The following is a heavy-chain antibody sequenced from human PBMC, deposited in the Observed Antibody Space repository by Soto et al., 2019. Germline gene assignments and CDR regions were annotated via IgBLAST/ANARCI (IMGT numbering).Heavy chain of an antibody. CDR1: GYTFTSYG. CDR2: MSAYIGNT. CDR3: ARWREYSSSSSGFDY. V-gene: IGHV1-18*01. Sequence: VASVKVSCKASGYTFTSYGISWVRQAPGQGLEWMGWMSAYIGNTNYAQNFQGRITLTKDTSTNTAYVELRSLRSDDTAVYYCARWREYSSSSSGFDYWGQGTLVTVSS. D-gene: IGHD6-6*01. J-gene: IGHJ4*02.